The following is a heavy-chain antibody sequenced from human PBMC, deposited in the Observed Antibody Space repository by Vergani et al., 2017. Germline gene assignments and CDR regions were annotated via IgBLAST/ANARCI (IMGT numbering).Heavy chain of an antibody. Sequence: EVQLVESGGGLVQPGGSLRLSCAASGFTFSSYEMNWVRQAPGKGLEWVSYISSSGSTIYYADSVKGRFTISRDNAKNSLYLQMNSLRAEDTAVYYCARGEGSSWEEDAFEIWGQGTTVTVSS. D-gene: IGHD6-13*01. J-gene: IGHJ3*02. CDR3: ARGEGSSWEEDAFEI. V-gene: IGHV3-48*03. CDR2: ISSSGSTI. CDR1: GFTFSSYE.